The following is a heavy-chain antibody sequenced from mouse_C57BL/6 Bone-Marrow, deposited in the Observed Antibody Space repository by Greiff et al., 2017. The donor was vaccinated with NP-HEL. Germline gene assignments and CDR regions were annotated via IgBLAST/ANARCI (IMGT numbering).Heavy chain of an antibody. CDR2: ISYSGST. CDR1: GYSITSDY. Sequence: EVQGVESGPGLAKPSQTLSLTCSVTGYSITSDYWNWIRKFPGNKLEYMGYISYSGSTYYNPSLKSRISITRDTSKNQYYLQLNAVTTEDTDTYYCAREKSVLLLRSYWYYDVWGTGTTVTVSA. J-gene: IGHJ1*03. D-gene: IGHD1-1*01. CDR3: AREKSVLLLRSYWYYDV. V-gene: IGHV3-8*01.